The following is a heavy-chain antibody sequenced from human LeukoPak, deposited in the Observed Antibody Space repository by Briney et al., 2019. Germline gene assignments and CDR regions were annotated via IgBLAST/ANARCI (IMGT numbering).Heavy chain of an antibody. CDR1: GFTFSSYW. V-gene: IGHV3-7*01. CDR3: ARDTYYDILMVAAFDI. Sequence: PGGSLRLSCAASGFTFSSYWMSWVRQAPGKGLEWVANIKQDGSEKYYVDSVKGRFTISRDNAKNSLYLQMNSLRAEDTAVYYCARDTYYDILMVAAFDIWDQGTMVTVSS. J-gene: IGHJ3*02. D-gene: IGHD3-9*01. CDR2: IKQDGSEK.